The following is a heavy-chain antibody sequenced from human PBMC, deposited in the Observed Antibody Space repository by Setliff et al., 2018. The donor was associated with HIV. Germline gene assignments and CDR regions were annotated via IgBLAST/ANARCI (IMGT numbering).Heavy chain of an antibody. V-gene: IGHV5-51*01. CDR1: RDSFTNQW. CDR2: IFTGDSDL. CDR3: ARLGDAFDI. Sequence: GESLKISCKGSRDSFTNQWIGWVRQMPVKGLEWMGNIFTGDSDLRYSPSFQGQVTIAADKSITTAYLQWNSLKASDTAIYYCARLGDAFDIWGQGTMVTVSS. J-gene: IGHJ3*02.